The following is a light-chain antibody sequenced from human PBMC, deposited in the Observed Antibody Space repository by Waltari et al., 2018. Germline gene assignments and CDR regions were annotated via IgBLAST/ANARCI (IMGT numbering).Light chain of an antibody. CDR3: QHYVTLPVT. CDR1: QSVSRT. Sequence: EMVLTQSPGTLSLSPGDRATLSCRASQSVSRTLAWYQQKPGQAPSLLIYGASSRATGSPDRFSGSGSGTDFSLTISRLEHEDFAVYYCQHYVTLPVTFGQGTKVEIK. V-gene: IGKV3-20*01. CDR2: GAS. J-gene: IGKJ1*01.